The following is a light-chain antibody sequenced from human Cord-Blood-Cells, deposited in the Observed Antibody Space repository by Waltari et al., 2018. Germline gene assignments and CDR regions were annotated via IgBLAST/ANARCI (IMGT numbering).Light chain of an antibody. CDR1: QSISSY. J-gene: IGKJ3*01. Sequence: TQITHPPPSLSPSLGDRVTITCRASQSISSYLNWYQQKPGKAPKLLIYAASSLQSGVPSRFSGSGSGTDFTLTISSLQPEDFATYYCQQSYSTPPFTFGPGTKVDIK. CDR3: QQSYSTPPFT. CDR2: AAS. V-gene: IGKV1-39*01.